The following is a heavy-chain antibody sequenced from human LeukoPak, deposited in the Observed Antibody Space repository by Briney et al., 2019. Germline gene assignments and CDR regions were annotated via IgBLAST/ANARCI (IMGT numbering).Heavy chain of an antibody. J-gene: IGHJ6*03. Sequence: GGSLRLSCAASGFTFSSYEMNWVRQAPGKGLEWVSYISSSSSTIYYADSVKGRFTISRDNAKNSLYLQMNSLRAEDTAVYYCARDQGAYYYMDVWGKGTTVTVSS. CDR3: ARDQGAYYYMDV. CDR2: ISSSSSTI. V-gene: IGHV3-48*03. CDR1: GFTFSSYE.